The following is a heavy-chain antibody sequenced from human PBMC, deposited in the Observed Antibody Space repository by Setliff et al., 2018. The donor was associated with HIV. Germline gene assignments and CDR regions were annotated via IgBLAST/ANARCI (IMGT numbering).Heavy chain of an antibody. D-gene: IGHD3-10*01. CDR1: GGPISSNY. J-gene: IGHJ3*01. CDR2: IYYTGSA. Sequence: SEPLSLTCSVSGGPISSNYWSWIRQPPGKGLEWIWYIYYTGSASYNPSLKSRVTMSADTSTNNFSLKLTSVTAADTAVYYCAREGQNMDDSFDLWGQGTMGTVSS. V-gene: IGHV4-59*01. CDR3: AREGQNMDDSFDL.